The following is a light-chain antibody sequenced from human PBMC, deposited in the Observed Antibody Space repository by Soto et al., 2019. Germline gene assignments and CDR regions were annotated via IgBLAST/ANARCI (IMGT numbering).Light chain of an antibody. J-gene: IGKJ1*01. CDR3: QRSYDSLWT. V-gene: IGKV3-20*01. CDR2: GAS. Sequence: EIVLTQSPGTLSLSPGERATLSCRASQSVNSTSLAWYQQKPGQAPRLLIHGASSRATGIPDRFSGSGSGTDFTLTISRLEPEDFAVYFCQRSYDSLWTFDQGTKVEIK. CDR1: QSVNSTS.